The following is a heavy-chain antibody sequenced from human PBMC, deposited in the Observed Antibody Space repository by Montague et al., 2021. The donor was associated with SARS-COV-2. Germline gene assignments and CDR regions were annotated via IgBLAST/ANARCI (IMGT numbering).Heavy chain of an antibody. D-gene: IGHD1-26*01. V-gene: IGHV2-5*02. Sequence: PALVKPTQTLTLTCTFSGFSLSTSGVGVGWIRQPPGKALEWLAVIYWDDDKYYSTSLKGRLTITKDTSKNQVVLTVTNMDPVDTATYYCAHGRLHTGSFDYWGQGALVTVSS. CDR3: AHGRLHTGSFDY. CDR1: GFSLSTSGVG. J-gene: IGHJ4*02. CDR2: IYWDDDK.